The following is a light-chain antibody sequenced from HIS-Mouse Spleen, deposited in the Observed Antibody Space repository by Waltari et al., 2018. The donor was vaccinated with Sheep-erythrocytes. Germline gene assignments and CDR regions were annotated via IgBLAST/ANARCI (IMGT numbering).Light chain of an antibody. V-gene: IGLV2-8*01. Sequence: QSALTPPPSPSGSPGQSVTLSCTRTTSDFGGYNYVSRSQQHPGNAPKLMLYAVSKRPSGVPDRFSGSKSGNTASLTVSGLQAEDETDYYCSSYAGSNNWVFGGGTKLTVL. J-gene: IGLJ3*02. CDR3: SSYAGSNNWV. CDR1: TSDFGGYNY. CDR2: AVS.